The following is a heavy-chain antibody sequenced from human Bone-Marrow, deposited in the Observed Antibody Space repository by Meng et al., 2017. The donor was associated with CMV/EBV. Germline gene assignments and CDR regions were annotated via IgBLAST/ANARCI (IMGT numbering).Heavy chain of an antibody. J-gene: IGHJ6*02. CDR1: GFTFSSYD. V-gene: IGHV3-13*01. D-gene: IGHD3-16*01. CDR2: IGTAGDT. Sequence: LSLTCAACGFTFSSYDMHWVRQATGKGLEWVSAIGTAGDTYYPGSVKGRFTISRESAKNSLYLQMNSLRAGDTAVYYCARVGQSLYGMDVWGQGTTVTVSS. CDR3: ARVGQSLYGMDV.